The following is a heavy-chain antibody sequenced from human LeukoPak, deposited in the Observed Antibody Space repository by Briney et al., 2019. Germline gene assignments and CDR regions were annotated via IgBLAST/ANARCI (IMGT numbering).Heavy chain of an antibody. CDR2: MNPNSGNT. Sequence: ASVKVSCKASGYTFTSYDMNWVRQAPGQGLEWMGWMNPNSGNTGYAQKFQGRVTMTRNTSITTAYMELSSLRSEDTAVYYCASSVDGGHDAFDIWGQGTMATVSS. D-gene: IGHD4-23*01. V-gene: IGHV1-8*01. CDR3: ASSVDGGHDAFDI. CDR1: GYTFTSYD. J-gene: IGHJ3*02.